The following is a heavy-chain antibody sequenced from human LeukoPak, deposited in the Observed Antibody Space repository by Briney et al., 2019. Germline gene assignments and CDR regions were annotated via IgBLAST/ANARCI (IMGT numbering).Heavy chain of an antibody. CDR2: ISGSGLGT. CDR1: AFSPTSYA. J-gene: IGHJ6*02. D-gene: IGHD5/OR15-5a*01. CDR3: AKHRISTTPAVRYCMDV. Sequence: PGRSPSLSCAVSAFSPTSYAMSWVRHAPGKGLECVSAISGSGLGTYYADSVKGRFTISRDNSKNTLYLQMNSLRAEDTAVYYCAKHRISTTPAVRYCMDVWGQGTTVTVSS. V-gene: IGHV3-23*01.